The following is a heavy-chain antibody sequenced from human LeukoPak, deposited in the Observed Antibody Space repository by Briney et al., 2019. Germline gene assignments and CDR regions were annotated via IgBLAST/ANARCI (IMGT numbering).Heavy chain of an antibody. CDR1: GGTFSSYA. Sequence: FSVKVSCKASGGTFSSYAISWVRQAPGQGLEWMGGIIPIFGTANYAQKFQGRVTITADESTSTAYMELSSLRSEDTAVYYCARGIEQQLETLYYWGQGTLVTVSS. V-gene: IGHV1-69*01. CDR2: IIPIFGTA. J-gene: IGHJ4*02. D-gene: IGHD6-13*01. CDR3: ARGIEQQLETLYY.